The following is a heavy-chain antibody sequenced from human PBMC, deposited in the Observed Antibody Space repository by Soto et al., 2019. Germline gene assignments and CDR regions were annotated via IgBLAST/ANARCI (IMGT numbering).Heavy chain of an antibody. V-gene: IGHV4-38-2*01. CDR1: GSPTGHGYC. Sequence: VCGSPTGHGYCWGWSPRQKRKRLEWLGSIYESGQTYYNTSLKSRLTLSMDTSKNEFSVRLRSVTAADTAVYFCARLYCSSVSCHNDYWGPG. J-gene: IGHJ4*02. CDR3: ARLYCSSVSCHNDY. CDR2: IYESGQT. D-gene: IGHD6-13*01.